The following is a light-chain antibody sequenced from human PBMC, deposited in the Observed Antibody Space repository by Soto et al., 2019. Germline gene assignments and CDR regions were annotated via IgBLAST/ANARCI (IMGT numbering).Light chain of an antibody. CDR2: AAS. V-gene: IGKV1-39*01. CDR3: QQSYSTLGRT. J-gene: IGKJ1*01. Sequence: DLPMTQSPSSLSASVGDRVTITCRASQSISSYLNWYQQKPGKAPKLLIYAASSLQSGVPSRFSGSGSGTDFTLTISSLQPEDFATYYCQQSYSTLGRTFGQGTKVEIK. CDR1: QSISSY.